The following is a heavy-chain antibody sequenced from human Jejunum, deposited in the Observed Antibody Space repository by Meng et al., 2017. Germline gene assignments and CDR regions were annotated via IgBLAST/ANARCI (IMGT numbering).Heavy chain of an antibody. CDR2: ISHDGIKN. J-gene: IGHJ4*02. V-gene: IGHV3-30-3*01. CDR3: ALKGDFDN. Sequence: VQLVESGGGVVQPGKSLTLSCAGSGFTFNRYGLHWGRQAPGKGLEWVAVISHDGIKNYYADSVKGRFTISRDNSRNTVSLQMDSLRVEDTAVYYCALKGDFDNWGQGTMVTVSS. CDR1: GFTFNRYG.